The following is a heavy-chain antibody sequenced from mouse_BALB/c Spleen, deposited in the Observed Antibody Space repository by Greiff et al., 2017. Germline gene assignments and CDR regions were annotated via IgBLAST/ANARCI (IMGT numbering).Heavy chain of an antibody. Sequence: EVQLQQSGPDLVKPSQSLSLTCTVTGYSITSGYSWHWIRQFPGNKLEWMGYIHYSGSTNYNQSLNSRISITRDTSKNQFFLQLNSVTTEDTATYYCARMRYVGAMDYWGQGTSVTVSS. CDR2: IHYSGST. CDR3: ARMRYVGAMDY. CDR1: GYSITSGYS. V-gene: IGHV3-1*02. J-gene: IGHJ4*01. D-gene: IGHD2-14*01.